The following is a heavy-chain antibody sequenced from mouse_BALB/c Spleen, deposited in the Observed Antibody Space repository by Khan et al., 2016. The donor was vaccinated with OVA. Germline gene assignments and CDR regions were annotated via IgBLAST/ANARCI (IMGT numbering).Heavy chain of an antibody. Sequence: VQLQQSGPEPVRPGASVKISCKGSGYTFADSGMHWVRQSHAKSLEWIGVISTYYGNIKYNQKFEGRATLTVDKSSSTAYMELARLTSEDSADYFCTRDGISEFAYWGQGTLVTVSA. CDR2: ISTYYGNI. V-gene: IGHV1S137*01. CDR3: TRDGISEFAY. CDR1: GYTFADSG. D-gene: IGHD2-3*01. J-gene: IGHJ3*01.